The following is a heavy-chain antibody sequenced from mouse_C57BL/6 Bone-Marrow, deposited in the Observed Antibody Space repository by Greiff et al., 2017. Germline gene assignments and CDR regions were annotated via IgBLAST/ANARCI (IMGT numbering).Heavy chain of an antibody. D-gene: IGHD2-4*01. J-gene: IGHJ2*01. V-gene: IGHV1-81*01. CDR1: GYTFTNYG. CDR2: IYPSSGNT. Sequence: QVQLQQSGAELARPGASVKLSCKASGYTFTNYGISWVKQRTGPGLEWIGDIYPSSGNTFYNEKFKGKAPLTADKSSSTAYMELRSLTSEDSAVYFCARGDYDYDGYFDYWGQGTTLTVSS. CDR3: ARGDYDYDGYFDY.